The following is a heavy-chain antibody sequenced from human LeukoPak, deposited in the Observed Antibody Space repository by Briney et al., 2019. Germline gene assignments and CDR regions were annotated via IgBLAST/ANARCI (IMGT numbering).Heavy chain of an antibody. Sequence: SETLSLTCTVSGGSISSGDYYWSWIRQHPGKGLEWIGYIYYSGSTYYNPSLKSRVTISVDTSKNQFSLKLSSVTAADTAVYYCARDRGNSRSYYYWFDPWGQGTLVTVSS. D-gene: IGHD1-26*01. CDR1: GGSISSGDYY. J-gene: IGHJ5*02. CDR3: ARDRGNSRSYYYWFDP. V-gene: IGHV4-31*03. CDR2: IYYSGST.